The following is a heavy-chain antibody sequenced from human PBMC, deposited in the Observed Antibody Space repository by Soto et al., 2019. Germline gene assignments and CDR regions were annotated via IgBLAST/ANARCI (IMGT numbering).Heavy chain of an antibody. Sequence: EVQLLESGGGLVQPGESLRLSCAASGFTFSSYAMSWVRQAPGKGLEWVSVISGSDDSTYYADSVKGRFTISRDNSNNTLYLQMNCLRAEDTAVYYCAKRSSSSTFDYCGQGTLVTVSS. D-gene: IGHD6-6*01. J-gene: IGHJ4*02. CDR3: AKRSSSSTFDY. V-gene: IGHV3-23*01. CDR1: GFTFSSYA. CDR2: ISGSDDST.